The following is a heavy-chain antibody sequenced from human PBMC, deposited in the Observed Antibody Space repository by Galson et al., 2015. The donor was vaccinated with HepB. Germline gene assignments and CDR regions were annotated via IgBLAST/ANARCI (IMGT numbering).Heavy chain of an antibody. J-gene: IGHJ2*01. V-gene: IGHV1-69*13. Sequence: SVKVSCKASGGTFSSYAISWVRQAPGQGLEWMGGIIPILGTANYAQKFQGRVTITADESTSTAYMELSSLRSEDTAVYYCARTHNTAMVLAFGWYFELWGRGTLVTVSS. CDR2: IIPILGTA. CDR3: ARTHNTAMVLAFGWYFEL. D-gene: IGHD5-18*01. CDR1: GGTFSSYA.